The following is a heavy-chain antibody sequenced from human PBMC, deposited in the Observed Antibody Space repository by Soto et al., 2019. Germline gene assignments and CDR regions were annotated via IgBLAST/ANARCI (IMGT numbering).Heavy chain of an antibody. CDR3: AKAPLEYCTGATCYAFDY. Sequence: GGSLRLSCAASGFTFSSYSMNWVRQAPGKGLEWVSLISGAGGCTFYADSVKGRFTISRDNSKNTLYLQMNSLRAEDSAVYYCAKAPLEYCTGATCYAFDYWGQGTLVTVSS. CDR1: GFTFSSYS. V-gene: IGHV3-23*01. CDR2: ISGAGGCT. D-gene: IGHD2-2*01. J-gene: IGHJ4*02.